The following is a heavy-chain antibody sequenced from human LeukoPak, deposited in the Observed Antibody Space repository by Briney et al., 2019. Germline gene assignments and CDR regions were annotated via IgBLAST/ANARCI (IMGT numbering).Heavy chain of an antibody. V-gene: IGHV4-59*05. J-gene: IGHJ5*02. CDR2: IHYSGST. D-gene: IGHD2-15*01. CDR1: GGSISSYY. CDR3: ARYTILVVFDP. Sequence: PSETLSLTCTVSGGSISSYYWSWIRQPPGKGLEWIGSIHYSGSTYYNPSLKSRVTISVDTSKNQFSLKLSSVTAADTAVYYCARYTILVVFDPWGQGTLVTVSS.